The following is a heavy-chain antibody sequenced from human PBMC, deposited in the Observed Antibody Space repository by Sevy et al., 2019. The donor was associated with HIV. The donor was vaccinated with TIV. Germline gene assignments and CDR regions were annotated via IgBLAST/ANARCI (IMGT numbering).Heavy chain of an antibody. CDR1: GFTFSDYH. Sequence: GGSLRLSCEASGFTFSDYHMTWIRQAPGKGLEWVAYISSRGSTEHYADSVKGRFTISRDNVKNSLYLQMDSLRGEDTAVYYCAREADYYFDSCGQGSLVTVSS. J-gene: IGHJ4*02. CDR3: AREADYYFDS. V-gene: IGHV3-11*01. CDR2: ISSRGSTE. D-gene: IGHD2-21*02.